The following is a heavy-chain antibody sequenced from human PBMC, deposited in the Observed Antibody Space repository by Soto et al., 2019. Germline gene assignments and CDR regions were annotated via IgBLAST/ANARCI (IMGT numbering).Heavy chain of an antibody. D-gene: IGHD2-15*01. CDR1: GFTFISYA. J-gene: IGHJ4*02. V-gene: IGHV3-30-3*01. Sequence: QVQLVESGGGVVQPGRSLRLSCAASGFTFISYAMHWVRQAPGKGLEWVAVISYDGSNKYYADSVKGRFTISRDNSKNTLYLQMNSLRAEDTAVYYCARVPLGGDYWGQGTLVTVSS. CDR2: ISYDGSNK. CDR3: ARVPLGGDY.